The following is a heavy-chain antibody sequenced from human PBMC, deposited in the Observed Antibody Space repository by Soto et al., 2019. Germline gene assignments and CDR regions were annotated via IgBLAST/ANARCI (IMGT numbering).Heavy chain of an antibody. CDR1: GFTFSSYW. CDR3: AVLIVVVTNDAFDI. D-gene: IGHD3-22*01. J-gene: IGHJ3*02. V-gene: IGHV3-7*03. Sequence: SGGSMRLSWAASGFTFSSYWMSGVRQAPANGLEWVANMKQGGSEKYYVGSVKGRLTISREHAKNSLYLQMNSLRAEDTAVYSCAVLIVVVTNDAFDIWGQGTMVTVSS. CDR2: MKQGGSEK.